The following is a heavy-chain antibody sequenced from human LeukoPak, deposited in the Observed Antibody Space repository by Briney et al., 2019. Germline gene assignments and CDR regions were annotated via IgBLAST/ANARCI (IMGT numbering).Heavy chain of an antibody. CDR3: ATDRAWFDP. CDR2: IKSKIGGATA. Sequence: PGGSLTLSCAASGITFSTAWMSWFRQAPGKGLEWVGRIKSKIGGATADYAAPVKDRFTISRDDSKNTLYLQMNSLKTEDTAVYYCATDRAWFDPWGQGTLVTVSS. J-gene: IGHJ5*02. V-gene: IGHV3-15*01. D-gene: IGHD3-10*01. CDR1: GITFSTAW.